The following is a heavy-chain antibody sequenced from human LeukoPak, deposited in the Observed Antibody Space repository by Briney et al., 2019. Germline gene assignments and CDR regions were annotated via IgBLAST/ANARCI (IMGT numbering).Heavy chain of an antibody. CDR1: GFTFSSYA. V-gene: IGHV3-30*04. CDR3: ARDPWKSSYYAAYGAFDI. CDR2: ISYDGSNK. Sequence: QPGGSLRLSCAASGFTFSSYAMHWVRQAPGKGLEWVAVISYDGSNKYYADSVKGRFTISRDNSKNTLYLQMNSLRAEDTAVYYCARDPWKSSYYAAYGAFDIWGQGTLVTVSS. J-gene: IGHJ3*02. D-gene: IGHD4/OR15-4a*01.